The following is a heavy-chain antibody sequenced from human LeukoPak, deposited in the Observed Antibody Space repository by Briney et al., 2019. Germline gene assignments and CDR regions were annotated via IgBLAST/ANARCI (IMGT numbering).Heavy chain of an antibody. D-gene: IGHD6-19*01. CDR3: ARSYSSGWLGGGSPYYFDY. Sequence: ASVKVSCKASGYTFTSYGISWVRQAPGQGLEWMGWISAYNGNTNYAQKLQGRVTMTTDTSTSTAYMELRSLRSDDTAVYYCARSYSSGWLGGGSPYYFDYWGQGTLVTVSS. V-gene: IGHV1-18*01. J-gene: IGHJ4*02. CDR1: GYTFTSYG. CDR2: ISAYNGNT.